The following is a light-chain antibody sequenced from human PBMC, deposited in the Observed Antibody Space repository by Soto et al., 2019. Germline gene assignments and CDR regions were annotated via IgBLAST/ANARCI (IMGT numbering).Light chain of an antibody. CDR1: SGHSTYI. J-gene: IGLJ3*02. Sequence: QLVLTHSSSASASLGSSVKFTCTLSSGHSTYIIAWHQQQPGKAPRYLMKLEGSGSYNKGSGVPDRFSGSSSGADRYLTISNLQFEDEADYYCETWDSNSWVFGRGTQLTVL. CDR3: ETWDSNSWV. V-gene: IGLV4-60*02. CDR2: LEGSGSY.